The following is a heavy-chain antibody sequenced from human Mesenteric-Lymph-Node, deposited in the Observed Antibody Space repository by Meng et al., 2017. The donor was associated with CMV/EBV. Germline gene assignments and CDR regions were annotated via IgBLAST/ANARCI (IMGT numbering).Heavy chain of an antibody. CDR3: ARDLYSYGTTLAFDI. D-gene: IGHD3-16*01. J-gene: IGHJ3*02. CDR2: VYSGGST. V-gene: IGHV3-53*01. CDR1: GFTVSSNY. Sequence: GGSLRLSCAASGFTVSSNYMNWVRQAPGKGLEWVSVVYSGGSTFYTDSVKGRFTISRDNSKNTIYLQMNNLRAEDTAVYYCARDLYSYGTTLAFDIWGQGTKVTVSS.